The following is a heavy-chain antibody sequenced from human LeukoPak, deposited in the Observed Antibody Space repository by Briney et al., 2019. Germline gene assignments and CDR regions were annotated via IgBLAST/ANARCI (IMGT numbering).Heavy chain of an antibody. J-gene: IGHJ4*02. CDR1: GGPISSYY. D-gene: IGHD3-10*01. CDR3: ARASYTSGTYSLDY. CDR2: IYTSGTT. Sequence: PSETLSLTCIVSGGPISSYYWSWIRQPAGKGLEWIGRIYTSGTTNYNPSLKSRVTMSVDTSKNQISLKLNSVTAADTAVYYCARASYTSGTYSLDYWGQGTLVTVSS. V-gene: IGHV4-4*07.